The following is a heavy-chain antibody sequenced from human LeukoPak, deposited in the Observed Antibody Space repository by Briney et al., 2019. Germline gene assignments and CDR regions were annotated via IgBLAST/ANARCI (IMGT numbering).Heavy chain of an antibody. CDR2: INSDGSST. D-gene: IGHD2-2*01. CDR1: GFTFSNYG. Sequence: GRSLRLSCAASGFTFSNYGMHWVRQAPGKGLVWVSRINSDGSSTSNADSVKGRFTISRDNAKNTLYLQLNSLRAEDTAVYYCARSEYAFDYWGQGTLVTVSS. J-gene: IGHJ4*02. CDR3: ARSEYAFDY. V-gene: IGHV3-74*01.